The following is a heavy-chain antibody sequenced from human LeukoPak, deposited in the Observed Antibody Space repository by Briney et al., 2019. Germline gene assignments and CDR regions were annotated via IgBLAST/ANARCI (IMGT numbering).Heavy chain of an antibody. D-gene: IGHD6-13*01. V-gene: IGHV3-30-3*01. Sequence: GGSLRLSCTASGFTFSSYAIHWVRQAPGKGLECVAVISDDGTIKYYADSVKGRFTMSRDNSKNTLYLQMNSLRAEDTAVYYCARERIAATGTGWFDPWGQGTLVTVSS. J-gene: IGHJ5*02. CDR1: GFTFSSYA. CDR2: ISDDGTIK. CDR3: ARERIAATGTGWFDP.